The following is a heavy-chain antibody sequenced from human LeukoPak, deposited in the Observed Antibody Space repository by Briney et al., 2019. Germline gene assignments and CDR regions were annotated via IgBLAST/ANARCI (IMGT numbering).Heavy chain of an antibody. CDR1: GYTFTGYY. CDR3: ARDGGMMEWLRFSSGGAIDY. CDR2: INPNSGGA. Sequence: ASVKVSCKPSGYTFTGYYMHWVEQAPGKGLDWMGWINPNSGGANYAQKFQGRMSMTRDTSIRTDYRELSRLRSDDTAVYYCARDGGMMEWLRFSSGGAIDYWGQGTLVTVSS. V-gene: IGHV1-2*02. D-gene: IGHD5-12*01. J-gene: IGHJ4*02.